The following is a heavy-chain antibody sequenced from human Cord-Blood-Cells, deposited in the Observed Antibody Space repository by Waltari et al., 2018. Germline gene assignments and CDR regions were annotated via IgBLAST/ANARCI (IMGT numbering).Heavy chain of an antibody. V-gene: IGHV4-34*01. Sequence: HVQLQQWGAGLLKPSETLSLTCAVYGGSFSGYYWSWIRQPPGKGLEWIGEINHSGSTNYNPSLKSRVTISVDTSKNQFSLKLSSVNAADTAVYYCARGVRFLEWTYYFDYWGQGTLVTVSS. CDR3: ARGVRFLEWTYYFDY. CDR2: INHSGST. J-gene: IGHJ4*02. CDR1: GGSFSGYY. D-gene: IGHD3-3*01.